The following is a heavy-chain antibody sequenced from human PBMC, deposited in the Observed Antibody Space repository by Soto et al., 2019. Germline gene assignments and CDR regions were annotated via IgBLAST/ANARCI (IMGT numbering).Heavy chain of an antibody. CDR1: GGSFSGYY. D-gene: IGHD4-17*01. CDR3: ARGWTTVTFSAFDI. V-gene: IGHV4-34*01. CDR2: INHSGST. Sequence: SETLSLTCAVSGGSFSGYYWSWIRQPPGKGLEWIGEINHSGSTNYNPSLKSRVTISADTSKNQFSLKLSSVTAADTAVYYCARGWTTVTFSAFDIWGQGTMVTVSS. J-gene: IGHJ3*02.